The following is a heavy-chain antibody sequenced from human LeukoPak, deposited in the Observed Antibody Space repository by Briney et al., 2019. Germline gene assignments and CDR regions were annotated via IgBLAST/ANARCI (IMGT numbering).Heavy chain of an antibody. J-gene: IGHJ3*02. Sequence: GGSLRLSCAASGFTFSSYGMHWVRQAPGKGREWVAVISYDGSNKYYADSVKGRFTISRDNSKNTLYLQMNSLRAEDTAVYYCAKDQSRWRGGDAFDIWGQGTMVTVSS. CDR3: AKDQSRWRGGDAFDI. V-gene: IGHV3-30*18. CDR1: GFTFSSYG. CDR2: ISYDGSNK. D-gene: IGHD4-23*01.